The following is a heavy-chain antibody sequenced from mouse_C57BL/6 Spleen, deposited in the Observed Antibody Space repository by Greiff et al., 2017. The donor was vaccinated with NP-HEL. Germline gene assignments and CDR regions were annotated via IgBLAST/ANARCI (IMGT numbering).Heavy chain of an antibody. D-gene: IGHD4-1*01. CDR3: TRTGTPYYFDY. V-gene: IGHV6-6*01. Sequence: VQLKESGGGLVQPGGSMKLSCAASGFTFSDAWMDWVRQSPEKGLEWVAEIRNKANNHATYYAESVKGRFTISRDDSKSSVYLQMNSLRAEDTGIYYCTRTGTPYYFDYWAKAPLSQSPQ. CDR2: IRNKANNHAT. CDR1: GFTFSDAW. J-gene: IGHJ2*01.